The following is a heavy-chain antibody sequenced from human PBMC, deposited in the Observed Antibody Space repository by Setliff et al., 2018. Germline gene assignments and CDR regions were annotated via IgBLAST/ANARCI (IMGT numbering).Heavy chain of an antibody. CDR2: INHSGNT. Sequence: SETLSLTCGVFGESFSGFYWSWIRQPPGKGLEWIGEINHSGNTNYNPSLKSRVTISLDTSENEFSLKLSPVTAADTAVYYCAKGDGGYPSDSWGQGTPVTVSS. J-gene: IGHJ4*02. CDR1: GESFSGFY. V-gene: IGHV4-34*01. CDR3: AKGDGGYPSDS. D-gene: IGHD2-15*01.